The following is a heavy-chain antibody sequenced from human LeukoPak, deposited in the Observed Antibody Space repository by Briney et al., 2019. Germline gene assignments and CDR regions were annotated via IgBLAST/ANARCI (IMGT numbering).Heavy chain of an antibody. J-gene: IGHJ3*02. Sequence: GGSLRLSCAASGFTFSSYWMSWVRQAPGKGLEWVANIKQDGSEKYYVDSVKGRFTISRDNAKNSLYLQMNSLRAEDTAVYYCARRGWELSNAFDIWGQGTMATVSS. CDR1: GFTFSSYW. CDR2: IKQDGSEK. CDR3: ARRGWELSNAFDI. V-gene: IGHV3-7*01. D-gene: IGHD1-26*01.